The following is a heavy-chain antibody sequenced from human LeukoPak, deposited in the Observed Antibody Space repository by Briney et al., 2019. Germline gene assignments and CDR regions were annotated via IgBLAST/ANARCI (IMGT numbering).Heavy chain of an antibody. CDR2: INSDGSDT. CDR3: ASCVAVPGLPDY. CDR1: GFTFSSYW. V-gene: IGHV3-74*01. J-gene: IGHJ4*02. Sequence: GGSLRLSCAASGFTFSSYWMYWLRQASGKGLVWVSRINSDGSDTSYADSVQGRFTISRDNAKNTLYLQMNSLRAEDTAVYYCASCVAVPGLPDYWGQGTLVTVSS. D-gene: IGHD6-19*01.